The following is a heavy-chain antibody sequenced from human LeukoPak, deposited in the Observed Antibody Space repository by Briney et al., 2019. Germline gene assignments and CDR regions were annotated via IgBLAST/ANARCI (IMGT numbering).Heavy chain of an antibody. J-gene: IGHJ6*02. Sequence: SETLSLTCTVSGGSISNYYWNWIRQPPGKGLEWIGYIYYSGTTNYNPALKSRVTVSLDTSNNQFSLRLSSVTAVDTAVYYCARVSGATITTYYGMDVWGQGTTVTVS. V-gene: IGHV4-59*01. CDR1: GGSISNYY. D-gene: IGHD5-12*01. CDR2: IYYSGTT. CDR3: ARVSGATITTYYGMDV.